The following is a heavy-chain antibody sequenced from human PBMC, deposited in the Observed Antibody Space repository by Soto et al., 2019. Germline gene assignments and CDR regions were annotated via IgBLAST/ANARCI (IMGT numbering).Heavy chain of an antibody. CDR1: GGSISSGGYY. D-gene: IGHD6-13*01. J-gene: IGHJ4*02. CDR3: AREGGYSTTTDY. V-gene: IGHV4-31*03. Sequence: QVQLQESGPGLVKPSQTLSLTCTVSGGSISSGGYYWSWIRQHPGKGLEWIGSIYHSGTTYYNPSRKSRVXXXVXPSKNQFSLKVSSVTAADTAVYHCAREGGYSTTTDYWGQGTLVTVSS. CDR2: IYHSGTT.